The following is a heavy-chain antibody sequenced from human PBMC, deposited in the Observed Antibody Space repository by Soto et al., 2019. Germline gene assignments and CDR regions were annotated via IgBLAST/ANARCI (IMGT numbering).Heavy chain of an antibody. V-gene: IGHV3-23*01. CDR2: MSGSGGSGGST. J-gene: IGHJ4*02. CDR1: GFTFSTYA. Sequence: GGSLRLSCAASGFTFSTYAMNWVRQAPGKGLEWVSGMSGSGGSGGSTDYADSVKGRFAISRDNSKSTLYLQMNSLRAEDTAIYYCAKGHCSSTTCPFDCWGQGTLVTVSS. CDR3: AKGHCSSTTCPFDC. D-gene: IGHD2-2*01.